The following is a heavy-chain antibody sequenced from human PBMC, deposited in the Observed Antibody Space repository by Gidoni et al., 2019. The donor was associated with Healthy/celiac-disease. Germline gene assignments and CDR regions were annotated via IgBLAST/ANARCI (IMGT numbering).Heavy chain of an antibody. D-gene: IGHD2-2*01. CDR1: GGTFSSYA. CDR2: IIPIFVTA. CDR3: ARYTLGYCSSTSCPGNYFDY. V-gene: IGHV1-69*01. Sequence: QVQLVQSGAEVKKPGSSVKVACKASGGTFSSYAISWVRQAPGQGLEWMGGIIPIFVTANYAQKFQGRVTITADESTSTAYMELSSLRSEDTAVYYCARYTLGYCSSTSCPGNYFDYWGQGTLVTVSS. J-gene: IGHJ4*02.